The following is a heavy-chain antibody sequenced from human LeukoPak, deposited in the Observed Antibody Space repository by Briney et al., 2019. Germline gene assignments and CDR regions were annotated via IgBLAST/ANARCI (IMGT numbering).Heavy chain of an antibody. CDR2: INPSGGST. J-gene: IGHJ4*02. CDR3: ARDTPVGYYDSSGYFDY. Sequence: ASVKVSCKASGYTFTSYYMHWVRQAPGPGLEWMGIINPSGGSTSYAQKFQGRVTMTRDTSTSTVYMELSSLRSEDTAVYYCARDTPVGYYDSSGYFDYWGQGTLVTVSS. CDR1: GYTFTSYY. V-gene: IGHV1-46*01. D-gene: IGHD3-22*01.